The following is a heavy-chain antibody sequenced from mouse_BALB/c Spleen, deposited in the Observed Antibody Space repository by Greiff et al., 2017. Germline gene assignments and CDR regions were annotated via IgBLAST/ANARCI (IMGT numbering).Heavy chain of an antibody. D-gene: IGHD1-2*01. CDR2: ISSGGST. CDR1: GFTFSSYA. Sequence: EVKLMESGGGLVKPGGSLKLSCAASGFTFSSYAMSWVRQTPEKRLEWVASISSGGSTYYPDSVKGRFTISRDNARNILYLQMSSLRSEDTAMYYCARDRITTATFDYWGQGTTLTVSS. J-gene: IGHJ2*01. CDR3: ARDRITTATFDY. V-gene: IGHV5-6-5*01.